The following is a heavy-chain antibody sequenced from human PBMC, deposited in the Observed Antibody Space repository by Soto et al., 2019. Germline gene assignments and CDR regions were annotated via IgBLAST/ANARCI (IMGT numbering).Heavy chain of an antibody. CDR1: GFTVSNNY. CDR3: ARRRRPYGDYYFDY. V-gene: IGHV3-66*04. CDR2: IYSGGST. Sequence: ESGGGLVQPGGSLRLSCAASGFTVSNNYMSWVRQAPGKGLEWVSIIYSGGSTYYADSVRGRFTISRDNSKNTLYLQVNSLRAEDTAVSYCARRRRPYGDYYFDYWGQGTLVTVSS. J-gene: IGHJ4*02. D-gene: IGHD4-17*01.